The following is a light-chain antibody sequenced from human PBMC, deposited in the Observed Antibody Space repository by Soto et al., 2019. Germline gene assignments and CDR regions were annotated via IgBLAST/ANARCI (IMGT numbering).Light chain of an antibody. V-gene: IGKV3-20*01. CDR2: GAS. Sequence: EIVVTQSPGTLSLSPGERATLSCRASQSVSSSYLAWYQQKPGQAPRLLIYGASSRATGIPVRFSGSGSGTDFTLTISRLEPEDFAVYYCQQYCSSPRTFGQGTKVEIK. CDR1: QSVSSSY. J-gene: IGKJ1*01. CDR3: QQYCSSPRT.